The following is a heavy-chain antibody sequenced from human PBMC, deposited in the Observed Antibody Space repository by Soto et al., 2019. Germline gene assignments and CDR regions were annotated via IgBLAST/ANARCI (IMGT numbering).Heavy chain of an antibody. D-gene: IGHD6-6*01. CDR2: IYTSGST. CDR3: ASSSSKNRYFVY. J-gene: IGHJ4*02. CDR1: GGSISSYY. Sequence: SETLSLTCTVSGGSISSYYWSWIRQPAGKGLEWIGRIYTSGSTNYNPSLKSRVTMSVGTSKNQFSLKLSSVTAADTAVYYCASSSSKNRYFVYWGQGTLVTVSS. V-gene: IGHV4-4*07.